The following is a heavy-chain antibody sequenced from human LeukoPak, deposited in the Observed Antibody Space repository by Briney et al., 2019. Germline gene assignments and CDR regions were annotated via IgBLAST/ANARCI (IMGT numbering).Heavy chain of an antibody. J-gene: IGHJ5*02. V-gene: IGHV1-69*13. CDR2: IIPIFGTA. CDR1: GGTFSSYA. D-gene: IGHD2-15*01. Sequence: GASVKVSCKASGGTFSSYAISWVRQAPGQGLEWMGGIIPIFGTASYAQKFQGRVTITADESTSTAYMELSGLRSEDTAVYYCARGPTPLTINWFDPWGQGTLVTVSS. CDR3: ARGPTPLTINWFDP.